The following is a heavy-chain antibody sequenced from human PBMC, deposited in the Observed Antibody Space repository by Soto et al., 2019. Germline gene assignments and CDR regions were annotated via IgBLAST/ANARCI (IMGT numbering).Heavy chain of an antibody. CDR1: GFTFRGDA. Sequence: EVQLLESGGDLVQPGGSLRLSCAASGFTFRGDAMSWVRQAPGKGLEWVSSISGSGEMTHYADSVKGRFTISRDNAKNTLYLQMVSLRAEDTALYYCARSEMTYNWNDWGQGALVTVSS. V-gene: IGHV3-23*01. J-gene: IGHJ4*02. CDR2: ISGSGEMT. D-gene: IGHD1-20*01. CDR3: ARSEMTYNWND.